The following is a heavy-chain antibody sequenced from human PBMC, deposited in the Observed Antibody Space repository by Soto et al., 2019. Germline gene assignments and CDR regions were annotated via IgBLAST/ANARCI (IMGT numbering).Heavy chain of an antibody. V-gene: IGHV3-74*01. J-gene: IGHJ4*02. D-gene: IGHD3-16*02. CDR2: INSDGSST. CDR1: GFTFRSYG. Sequence: GGSLRLSCAASGFTFRSYGMHWVRQAPGRGLEWVSRINSDGSSTSYADSVKGRFTISRDNSKNTLYLQMNSLRAEDTAVYYCERDLLALGRVIDALDYWGQGTLVTVSS. CDR3: ERDLLALGRVIDALDY.